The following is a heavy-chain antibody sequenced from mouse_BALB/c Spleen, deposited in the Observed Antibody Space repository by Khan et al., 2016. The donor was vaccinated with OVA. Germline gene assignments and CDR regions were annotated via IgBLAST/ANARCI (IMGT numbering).Heavy chain of an antibody. CDR3: ARHNYGPFAY. J-gene: IGHJ3*01. V-gene: IGHV5-9-3*01. CDR2: INTGSDYI. Sequence: EVELVESGGDLVKPGGSLKLSCSASGFTFSTFAMSWVRQTPEKRLEWVATINTGSDYIYYVDSVKGRFTISRDNAKNTLYLQMSSLRSEDTAMYYSARHNYGPFAYWGQGTLVTVSA. D-gene: IGHD1-1*01. CDR1: GFTFSTFA.